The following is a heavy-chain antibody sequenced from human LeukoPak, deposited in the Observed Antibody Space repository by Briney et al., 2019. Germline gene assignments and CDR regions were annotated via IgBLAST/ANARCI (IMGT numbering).Heavy chain of an antibody. V-gene: IGHV1-18*01. D-gene: IGHD2-2*01. CDR3: ARGGLEDCDTSSCRTSLLY. Sequence: ASVKLSCKASGYTFTNYGFNWVRQAPGQGLEWMGWISAYSGYTDYAQSLQGRVTMTTDTSTSTAYMELRSLRSDDTPVYYCARGGLEDCDTSSCRTSLLYWGQGTLVTVSS. CDR2: ISAYSGYT. CDR1: GYTFTNYG. J-gene: IGHJ4*02.